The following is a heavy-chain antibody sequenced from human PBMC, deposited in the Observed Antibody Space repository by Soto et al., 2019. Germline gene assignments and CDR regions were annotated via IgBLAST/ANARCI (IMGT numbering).Heavy chain of an antibody. Sequence: SETLSLTCTVSGGSISSGGYYWSWIRQHPGKGLEWIGYIYYSGSTYYNPSLKSRVTISVDTSKNQFSLKLSSVTAADTAVYYCARVGCYDGSGYNAFHIWGQGTMVTVSS. CDR3: ARVGCYDGSGYNAFHI. CDR2: IYYSGST. D-gene: IGHD3-22*01. CDR1: GGSISSGGYY. J-gene: IGHJ3*02. V-gene: IGHV4-31*03.